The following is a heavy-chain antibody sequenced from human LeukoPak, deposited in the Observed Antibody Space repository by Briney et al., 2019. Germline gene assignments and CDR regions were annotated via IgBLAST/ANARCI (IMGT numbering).Heavy chain of an antibody. V-gene: IGHV1-2*06. D-gene: IGHD3-22*01. CDR2: INTNSGGT. CDR1: GYTFTGYY. Sequence: GASVKVSCKASGYTFTGYYMHWVRQAPGQGLEWMGRINTNSGGTNYAQKFQGRVTMTRDTSISTAYMELSRLRSDDTAVYYCARDYGIRAYYYDSSGYYYFWGQGTLVTVSS. J-gene: IGHJ4*02. CDR3: ARDYGIRAYYYDSSGYYYF.